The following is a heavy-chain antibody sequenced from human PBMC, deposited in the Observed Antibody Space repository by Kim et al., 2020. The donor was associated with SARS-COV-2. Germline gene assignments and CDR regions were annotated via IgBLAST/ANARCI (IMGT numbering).Heavy chain of an antibody. Sequence: SETLSLTCTVSGGSISSSSYYWGWIRQPPGKGLEWIGSIYYSGSTYYNPSLKSRVTISVDTSKNQFSLKLSSVTAADTAVYYCARLGGIQLWLCNWYFDLWGRGTLVTVSS. D-gene: IGHD5-18*01. J-gene: IGHJ2*01. CDR1: GGSISSSSYY. V-gene: IGHV4-39*01. CDR3: ARLGGIQLWLCNWYFDL. CDR2: IYYSGST.